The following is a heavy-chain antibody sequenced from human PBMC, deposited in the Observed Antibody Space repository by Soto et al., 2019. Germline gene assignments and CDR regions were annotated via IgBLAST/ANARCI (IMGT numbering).Heavy chain of an antibody. Sequence: QVQLVESGGDVVQPGRSLRLSCAASHFSFSSSPMNWVRQAPGKGLEWVATISNDGSSKYYAESVEGRFTVSRDNSKNTLFLPVNSLRVEDTAVYYCAREGDYSNYFDYWGQGTLVTVSS. D-gene: IGHD4-4*01. J-gene: IGHJ4*02. V-gene: IGHV3-30*04. CDR3: AREGDYSNYFDY. CDR1: HFSFSSSP. CDR2: ISNDGSSK.